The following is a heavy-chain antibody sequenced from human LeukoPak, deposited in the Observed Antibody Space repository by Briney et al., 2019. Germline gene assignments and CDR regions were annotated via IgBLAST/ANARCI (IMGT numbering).Heavy chain of an antibody. CDR1: GGSISSYY. J-gene: IGHJ6*02. CDR3: ARGYCSGGSCYSSYYYYGLDV. D-gene: IGHD2-15*01. Sequence: SETLSLTCTVSGGSISSYYWSWIRQPPGKGLEWIGYIYYSGSTNYNPSLKSRVTISVDTSKNQFSLKLSSVTAADTAVYYCARGYCSGGSCYSSYYYYGLDVWGQGTTVTVSS. V-gene: IGHV4-59*01. CDR2: IYYSGST.